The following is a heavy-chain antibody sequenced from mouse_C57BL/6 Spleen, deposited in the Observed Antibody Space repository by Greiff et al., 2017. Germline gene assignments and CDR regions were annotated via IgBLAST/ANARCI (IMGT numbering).Heavy chain of an antibody. Sequence: QVQLQQSGPELVKPGASVKISCKASGYAFSSSWMNWVKQRPGKGLEWIGRIYPGDGDTNYNGKFKGKATLTADKSSSTAYMQLSSLTSEDSAVYFCARGNITTVVATDDAMDYWGQGTSVTVSS. CDR2: IYPGDGDT. J-gene: IGHJ4*01. CDR1: GYAFSSSW. D-gene: IGHD1-1*01. V-gene: IGHV1-82*01. CDR3: ARGNITTVVATDDAMDY.